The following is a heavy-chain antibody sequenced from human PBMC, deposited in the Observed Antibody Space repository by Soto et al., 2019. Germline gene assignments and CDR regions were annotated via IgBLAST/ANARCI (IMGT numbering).Heavy chain of an antibody. CDR2: FDPEDGET. V-gene: IGHV1-24*01. Sequence: ASVKVSCKVSGYTLTELSMHWVRQAPGKGLEWMGGFDPEDGETIYAQKFQGRVTMTEDTSTDTAYMELSSLRSEDTAVYYCATGVMVRERRHGGYYYYYGMDVWGQGTTVTVSS. CDR3: ATGVMVRERRHGGYYYYYGMDV. D-gene: IGHD3-10*01. J-gene: IGHJ6*02. CDR1: GYTLTELS.